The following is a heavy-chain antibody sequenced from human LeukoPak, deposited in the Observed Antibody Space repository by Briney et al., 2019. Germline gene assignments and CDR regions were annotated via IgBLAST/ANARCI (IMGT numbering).Heavy chain of an antibody. V-gene: IGHV3-23*01. J-gene: IGHJ4*02. CDR3: AKDRWRVERGRGAVAGRFAY. D-gene: IGHD6-19*01. CDR2: ISGSGGST. CDR1: GFTFSSYA. Sequence: QPGGSLRLSCAASGFTFSSYAMSWVRQAPGKGLEWVSAISGSGGSTYYADSVKGRFTISRDNSKNTLYLQMNSLRAEDTAVYYCAKDRWRVERGRGAVAGRFAYWGQGTLVTVSS.